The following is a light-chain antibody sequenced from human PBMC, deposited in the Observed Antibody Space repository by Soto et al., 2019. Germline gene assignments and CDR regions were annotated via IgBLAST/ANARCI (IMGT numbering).Light chain of an antibody. Sequence: EIVLTQSPATLSLSPGDRATLSCRASRNVSKSFFAWYQQRPGQAPRLLIYETSTRATGVPDRFSGSGSGTDFALTSSRLEPEDFAVYYCQQFASSFTFGPGTKVDIK. CDR3: QQFASSFT. V-gene: IGKV3D-20*02. CDR2: ETS. J-gene: IGKJ3*01. CDR1: RNVSKSF.